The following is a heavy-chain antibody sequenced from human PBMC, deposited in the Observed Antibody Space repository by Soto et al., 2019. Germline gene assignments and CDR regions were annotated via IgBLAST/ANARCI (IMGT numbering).Heavy chain of an antibody. CDR2: ISHDEGNK. V-gene: IGHV3-30*03. CDR3: ARGASDFWGGYPEIHFFDS. CDR1: GFTFSSSG. Sequence: QVQLVESGGGVVQPGRSLRLSCAASGFTFSSSGMHWVRQAPGKGLEWVAVISHDEGNKFYGDSMKGRFTISRDNSKNTLYLQMNSLRSDDTAVYYCARGASDFWGGYPEIHFFDSWGQGTLVTVSS. J-gene: IGHJ4*02. D-gene: IGHD3-3*01.